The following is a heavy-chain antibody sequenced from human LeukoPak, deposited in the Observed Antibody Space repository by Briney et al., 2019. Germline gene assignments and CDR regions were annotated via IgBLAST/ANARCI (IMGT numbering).Heavy chain of an antibody. D-gene: IGHD2-2*01. Sequence: KPSETLSLTCAVSGYSISSGYYWGWIRQPPGKGLEWIGSIFHSGNTFYNPSLKIRVTISVDTSKNQFSLKLNSVTAVDTAIYYCARHQEGIVVVPTAREPFDYWGQGTLVTVSS. CDR1: GYSISSGYY. V-gene: IGHV4-38-2*01. J-gene: IGHJ4*02. CDR3: ARHQEGIVVVPTAREPFDY. CDR2: IFHSGNT.